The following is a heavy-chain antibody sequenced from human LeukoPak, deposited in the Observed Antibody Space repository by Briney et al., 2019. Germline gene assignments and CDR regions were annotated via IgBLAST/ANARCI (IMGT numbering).Heavy chain of an antibody. D-gene: IGHD3-22*01. CDR3: ARSTRNYDSSAYFDY. CDR1: GGSISSYY. Sequence: SETLSLTCSVSGGSISSYYWSWIRQPPGKGLEWIGYIYYSGSTNYNPSLKSRVTISVDTSKNQFSLKLSSVTAADTAVYYCARSTRNYDSSAYFDYWGQGTLVTVSS. CDR2: IYYSGST. J-gene: IGHJ4*02. V-gene: IGHV4-59*01.